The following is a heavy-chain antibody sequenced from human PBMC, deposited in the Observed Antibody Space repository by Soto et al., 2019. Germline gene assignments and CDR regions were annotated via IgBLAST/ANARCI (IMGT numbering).Heavy chain of an antibody. D-gene: IGHD3-16*02. Sequence: APVKVSSKAPRYTIKCYSLWSVCPSTEQGLDWMGWISAYNGNTNYAQKLQGRVTMTTDTSTSTAYMELRSLRSDDTAVYYCARDRSTLYYMDVWGKGTTVTVPS. J-gene: IGHJ6*03. CDR1: RYTIKCYS. CDR2: ISAYNGNT. CDR3: ARDRSTLYYMDV. V-gene: IGHV1-18*01.